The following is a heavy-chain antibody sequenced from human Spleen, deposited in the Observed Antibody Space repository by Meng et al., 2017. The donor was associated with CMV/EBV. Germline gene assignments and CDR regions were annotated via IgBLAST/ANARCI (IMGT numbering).Heavy chain of an antibody. CDR2: ISSSSSYI. J-gene: IGHJ4*02. CDR3: AKGLSRGSSNLDY. D-gene: IGHD1-1*01. V-gene: IGHV3-21*01. Sequence: GGSLRLSCAVSGFTFSSYSMNWVRQAPGKGLEWVSSISSSSSYIYYADSVKGRFTISRENAKNSLYLQMNSLRAEDTAVYFCAKGLSRGSSNLDYWGQGTLVTVSS. CDR1: GFTFSSYS.